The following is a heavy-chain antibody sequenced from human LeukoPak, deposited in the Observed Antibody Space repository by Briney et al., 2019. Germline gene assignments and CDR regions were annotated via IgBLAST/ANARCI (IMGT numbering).Heavy chain of an antibody. V-gene: IGHV3-48*01. CDR1: GFSFSNYN. Sequence: GGSLRLSCIASGFSFSNYNMNWVRKAPGKGLEWISYITSSGNVKQYADYVKGRFTVSRDNAKNSLYLQINSLRAEDTAIYYCARDHVDGGGGSSRRGDYWGQGTLVTVSS. D-gene: IGHD2-21*01. CDR3: ARDHVDGGGGSSRRGDY. J-gene: IGHJ4*02. CDR2: ITSSGNVK.